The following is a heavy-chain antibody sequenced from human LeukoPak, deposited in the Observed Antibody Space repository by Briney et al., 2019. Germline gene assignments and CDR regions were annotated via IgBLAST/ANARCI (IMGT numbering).Heavy chain of an antibody. CDR1: GGSISSYY. Sequence: SETLSLTCTVSGGSISSYYWSWIRQPAGKGLEWIGRIYTSGSTDYNPSLKSRVTISVDTSKNQFSLKLSSVTAADTAVYYCARSKDILTGYCFDYRGQGTLVTVSS. CDR2: IYTSGST. D-gene: IGHD3-9*01. J-gene: IGHJ4*02. V-gene: IGHV4-4*07. CDR3: ARSKDILTGYCFDY.